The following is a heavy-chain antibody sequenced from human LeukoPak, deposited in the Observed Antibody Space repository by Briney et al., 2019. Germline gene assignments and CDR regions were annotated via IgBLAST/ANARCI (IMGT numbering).Heavy chain of an antibody. V-gene: IGHV1-69*01. CDR2: IIPIFGTA. Sequence: SVKVSCKASGGTFSSYAISWVRQAPGQGLEWMGGIIPIFGTANYAQKFQGRVTITADESTSTAYMELSSLRSEDTAVYYCASSFGFEVAPSYMLDYWGQGTLVTVSS. CDR1: GGTFSSYA. CDR3: ASSFGFEVAPSYMLDY. J-gene: IGHJ4*02. D-gene: IGHD2-21*01.